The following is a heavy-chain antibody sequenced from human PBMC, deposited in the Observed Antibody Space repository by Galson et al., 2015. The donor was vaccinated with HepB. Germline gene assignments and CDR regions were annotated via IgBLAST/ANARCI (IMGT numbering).Heavy chain of an antibody. J-gene: IGHJ2*01. V-gene: IGHV3-21*01. CDR1: GFTFSSYS. D-gene: IGHD2-8*02. CDR3: AREGGIVLGGYWYFDL. Sequence: SLRLSCAASGFTFSSYSMNWVRQAPGKGLEWVSSISSSSSYIYYADSVKGRFTISRDNAKNSLYLQMNSLRAEDTAVYYCAREGGIVLGGYWYFDLWGRGTLVTVSS. CDR2: ISSSSSYI.